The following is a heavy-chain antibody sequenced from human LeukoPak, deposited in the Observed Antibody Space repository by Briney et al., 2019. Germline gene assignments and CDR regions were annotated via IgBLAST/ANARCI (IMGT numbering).Heavy chain of an antibody. V-gene: IGHV4-4*02. D-gene: IGHD3-22*01. CDR1: GGSISSNNW. CDR2: IYYSGTT. CDR3: ARRDDSSGYHKIFDY. Sequence: SETLSLTCAVSGGSISSNNWWSWVRQPPGKGLEWIGEIYYSGTTKYNPSLKSRVTISIDTSKNQFYLKLSSLTAADTAVYYCARRDDSSGYHKIFDYWGPGTLVTVSS. J-gene: IGHJ4*02.